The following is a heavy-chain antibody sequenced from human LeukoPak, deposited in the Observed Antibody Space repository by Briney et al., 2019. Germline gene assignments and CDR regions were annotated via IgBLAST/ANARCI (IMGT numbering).Heavy chain of an antibody. CDR3: ARDGGSSGWYEIAY. Sequence: PSETLSLTCTVSGGSISSYYWSWIRQPAGKGLEWIGRIYTSGSTNYNPSLKSRVTMSVDTSKNQFSLKLSSVTAADTAVYYCARDGGSSGWYEIAYWGQGTLVTVSS. CDR2: IYTSGST. J-gene: IGHJ4*02. CDR1: GGSISSYY. V-gene: IGHV4-4*07. D-gene: IGHD6-19*01.